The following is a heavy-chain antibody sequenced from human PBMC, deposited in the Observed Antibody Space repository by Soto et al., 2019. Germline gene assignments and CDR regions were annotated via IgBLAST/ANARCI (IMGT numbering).Heavy chain of an antibody. CDR1: GYTFTSYG. CDR2: ISAYNGNKGNT. Sequence: QVQLVQSGAEVKKPGASVKVSCKASGYTFTSYGISWVRQAPGQGLEWMGWISAYNGNKGNTNYVEKLQGRVTMTTDTSTSTDYMELRSLRSDDTAVYYCARLGYSGYDDYYYYYGMDVWGQGTTVTVSS. J-gene: IGHJ6*02. V-gene: IGHV1-18*01. D-gene: IGHD5-12*01. CDR3: ARLGYSGYDDYYYYYGMDV.